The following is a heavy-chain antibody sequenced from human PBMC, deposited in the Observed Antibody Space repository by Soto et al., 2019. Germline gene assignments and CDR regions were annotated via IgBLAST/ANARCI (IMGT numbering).Heavy chain of an antibody. CDR1: GCTFSSYT. J-gene: IGHJ5*02. Sequence: PGGSLRLSCATSGCTFSSYTMNWVRQAPGKDLVWISSIDTSSSYVYYADSVKGRFTMSRDNAKSSLYLQMNGLRAEDTAVYYCARDSRIVATFAMGSVGFDPWGQGTLVTVSS. V-gene: IGHV3-21*01. CDR3: ARDSRIVATFAMGSVGFDP. CDR2: IDTSSSYV. D-gene: IGHD2-2*01.